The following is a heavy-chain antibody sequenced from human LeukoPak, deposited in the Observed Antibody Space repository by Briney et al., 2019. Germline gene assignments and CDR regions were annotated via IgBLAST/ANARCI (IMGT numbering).Heavy chain of an antibody. V-gene: IGHV1-18*01. CDR3: ARDLIEQWLVRGFSGIDY. CDR1: GYTFTSYA. Sequence: ASVKVSCKASGYTFTSYAMHWVRQAPGQRLEWMGRISAYNGNTNYAQKLQGRVTMTTDTSTSTAYMELRSLRSDDTAVYYCARDLIEQWLVRGFSGIDYWGQGTLVTVSS. CDR2: ISAYNGNT. D-gene: IGHD6-19*01. J-gene: IGHJ4*02.